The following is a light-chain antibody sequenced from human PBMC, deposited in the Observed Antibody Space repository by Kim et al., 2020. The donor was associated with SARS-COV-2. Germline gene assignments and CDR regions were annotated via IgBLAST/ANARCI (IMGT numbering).Light chain of an antibody. V-gene: IGKV3-20*01. CDR2: GAS. J-gene: IGKJ4*01. CDR1: QSVPINY. Sequence: LSPGTRATLSCRASQSVPINYLGWYQQKPGQAPRLLIYGASTRANGIPDRFSGSGSGTDFTLTISRLEPEDSAVYYCHQYAFSPLTFGGGTKLEI. CDR3: HQYAFSPLT.